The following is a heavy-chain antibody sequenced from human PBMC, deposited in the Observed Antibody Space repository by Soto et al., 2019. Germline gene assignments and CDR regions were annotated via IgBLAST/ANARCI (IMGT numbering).Heavy chain of an antibody. CDR3: ARARYYYGSGSYYNAKYYYYYGMDV. V-gene: IGHV4-34*01. Sequence: PSETLSLTCAVYGVSFSGYCWSWLRQPPGKGLEWIGEINHSGSTNYNPSLKSRVTISVDTSKNQFSLKLSSVTAADTAVYYCARARYYYGSGSYYNAKYYYYYGMDVWGQGTTVTVSS. J-gene: IGHJ6*02. CDR1: GVSFSGYC. CDR2: INHSGST. D-gene: IGHD3-10*01.